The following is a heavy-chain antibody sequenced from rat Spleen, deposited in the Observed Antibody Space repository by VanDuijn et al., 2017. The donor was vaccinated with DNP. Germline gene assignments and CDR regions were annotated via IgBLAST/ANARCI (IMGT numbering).Heavy chain of an antibody. CDR2: IGTSGGST. D-gene: IGHD5-1*01. CDR3: ARGSGTYYWYFDF. V-gene: IGHV5-25*01. J-gene: IGHJ1*01. CDR1: GFTFSNYD. Sequence: EVQLVESGGGLVQPGRSMKLSCGVSGFTFSNYDMAWVRQAPGKGLEWVASIGTSGGSTYYRDSVKGRFTISRDNAKSTLYLQMNSLRSEDTATYYCARGSGTYYWYFDFWGPGTMVTVSS.